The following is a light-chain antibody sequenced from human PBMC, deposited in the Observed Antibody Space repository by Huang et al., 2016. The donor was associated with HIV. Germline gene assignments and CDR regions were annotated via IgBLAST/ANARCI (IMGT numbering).Light chain of an antibody. Sequence: EIVMTQSPATLSVSPGDRATLSCKASQSVDTNLAWYQQKPGQDPRLLSYGASTRATGIPARFSGRGSGTEFNITISSLQSEDFAIYYCQQYNNWPPWTFGQGTKVEIK. CDR1: QSVDTN. CDR2: GAS. V-gene: IGKV3-15*01. CDR3: QQYNNWPPWT. J-gene: IGKJ1*01.